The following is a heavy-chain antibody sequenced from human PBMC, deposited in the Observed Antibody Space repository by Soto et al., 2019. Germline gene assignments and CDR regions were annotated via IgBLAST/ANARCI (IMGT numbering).Heavy chain of an antibody. CDR2: IYYSGST. V-gene: IGHV4-31*03. J-gene: IGHJ4*02. CDR1: GGSISSGCFY. D-gene: IGHD5-12*01. CDR3: ARGGDGYNIDY. Sequence: QVHLQESGPGLVKPSQTLSLTCTVSGGSISSGCFYWSWIRQHPGKGLEWIGYIYYSGSTYYNPSLKSRVTMSLDTSKSQFSLKLSSVTAADTAVYYCARGGDGYNIDYWGQGTLVTVSS.